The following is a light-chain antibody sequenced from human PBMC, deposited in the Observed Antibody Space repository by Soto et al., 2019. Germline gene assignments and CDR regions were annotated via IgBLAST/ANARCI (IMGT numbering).Light chain of an antibody. V-gene: IGKV3-11*01. CDR2: DAS. Sequence: EIVLTQSPATLSLSPGERATLSCRASQSVSSYLAWYQQKPGQAPRLLIYDASNRATGIPARFSGSGSGTDFTLTISSLEPEDFAVYSCQQRSNWPLYTFDQGTKLEIK. CDR1: QSVSSY. J-gene: IGKJ2*01. CDR3: QQRSNWPLYT.